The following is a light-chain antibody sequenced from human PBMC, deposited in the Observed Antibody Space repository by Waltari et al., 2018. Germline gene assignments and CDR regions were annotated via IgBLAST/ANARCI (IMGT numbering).Light chain of an antibody. CDR1: QSLVHSDGNTY. CDR3: MQGTHWPAFT. V-gene: IGKV2-30*02. J-gene: IGKJ4*01. Sequence: VVMTQSPLSLSVTLGQPASISCRSSQSLVHSDGNTYLNWFQHRPGQSPKRQFYKVSGRDPGGPDRFSGRGSGTDFTLKISRVDAEEVGVYYCMQGTHWPAFTFGGGT. CDR2: KVS.